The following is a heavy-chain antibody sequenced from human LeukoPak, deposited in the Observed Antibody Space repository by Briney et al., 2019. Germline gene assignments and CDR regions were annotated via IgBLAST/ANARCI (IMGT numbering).Heavy chain of an antibody. J-gene: IGHJ6*03. CDR3: ARDIRTATIPHYYYYYYYMDV. D-gene: IGHD5-12*01. CDR2: ISSSGSTA. Sequence: GGSLRLSCAASGFTFSTYTMNWVRQAPGKGLEWVSSISSSGSTAYYADSVKGRFTISRDNAKNSLYLQMNFLRGEDTAVYYCARDIRTATIPHYYYYYYYMDVWGKGTTVTVSS. CDR1: GFTFSTYT. V-gene: IGHV3-48*04.